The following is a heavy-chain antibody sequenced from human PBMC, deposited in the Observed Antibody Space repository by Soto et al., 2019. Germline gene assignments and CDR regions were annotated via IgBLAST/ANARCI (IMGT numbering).Heavy chain of an antibody. CDR3: VKDLVVVVPAAMDV. CDR2: ISGSGGST. Sequence: GGSLRLSCAASGFTFSSYAMSWVRQAPGKGLEWVSAISGSGGSTYYADSVKGRFTISRDNSKNTLYLQMNSLRAEDTAVYYCVKDLVVVVPAAMDVWGQGTTVTVSS. V-gene: IGHV3-23*01. CDR1: GFTFSSYA. D-gene: IGHD2-2*01. J-gene: IGHJ6*02.